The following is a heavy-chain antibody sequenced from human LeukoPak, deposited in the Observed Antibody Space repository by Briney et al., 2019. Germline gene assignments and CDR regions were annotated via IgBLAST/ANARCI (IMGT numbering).Heavy chain of an antibody. CDR3: ASGYPIYYFDH. V-gene: IGHV4-39*07. Sequence: SETLSLTCTVSGGSISSSSYYWGWIRQPPGKGLEWIGSIYYSGSTYYNPSLKSRVTISVDTSKNQFSLKLSSVTAADTAVYYCASGYPIYYFDHWGQGTLVTVSS. J-gene: IGHJ4*02. D-gene: IGHD3-22*01. CDR1: GGSISSSSYY. CDR2: IYYSGST.